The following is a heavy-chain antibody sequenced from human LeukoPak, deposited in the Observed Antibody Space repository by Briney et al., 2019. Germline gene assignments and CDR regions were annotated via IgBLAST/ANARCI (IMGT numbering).Heavy chain of an antibody. D-gene: IGHD3-16*01. Sequence: GGSLRLSCAASGFTLDDYGMSWVRQVSGRGLEWVSGINWNGGSTGYADSVKGRLTISRDNAKNSLYLQMNSLRAEDTALYYCARWASKGGMDVWGKGTTVTVSS. CDR3: ARWASKGGMDV. V-gene: IGHV3-20*04. CDR2: INWNGGST. CDR1: GFTLDDYG. J-gene: IGHJ6*04.